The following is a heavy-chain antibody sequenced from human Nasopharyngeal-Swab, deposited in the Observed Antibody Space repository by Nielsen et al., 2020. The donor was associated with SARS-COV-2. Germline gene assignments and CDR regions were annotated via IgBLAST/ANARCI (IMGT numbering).Heavy chain of an antibody. CDR1: GGTFSSYA. CDR2: IIPILGIA. Sequence: SVKVSCRASGGTFSSYAISWVRQAPGQGLEWMGGIIPILGIANYAQKFQGRVTITADKSTSTAYMELSSLRSEDTAVYYCASNGLRYFDWLRGKDYYYYYGMDVWGQGTTVTVSS. V-gene: IGHV1-69*10. CDR3: ASNGLRYFDWLRGKDYYYYYGMDV. J-gene: IGHJ6*02. D-gene: IGHD3-9*01.